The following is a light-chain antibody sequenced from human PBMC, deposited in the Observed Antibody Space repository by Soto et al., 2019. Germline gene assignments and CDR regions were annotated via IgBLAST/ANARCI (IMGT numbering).Light chain of an antibody. CDR2: TAS. Sequence: EMELTQSPATLSLSPGESATLSCRASQNVGLNFAWYQQKSGQPPRLLIHTASSRATGVPARFSGSGSRTDVTLTISSLGPEYISVYYCQERGRWPRATFGGGTKVEMK. CDR3: QERGRWPRAT. V-gene: IGKV3-11*01. CDR1: QNVGLN. J-gene: IGKJ4*01.